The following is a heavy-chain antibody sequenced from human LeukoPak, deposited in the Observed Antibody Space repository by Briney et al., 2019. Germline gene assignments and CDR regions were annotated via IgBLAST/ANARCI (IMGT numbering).Heavy chain of an antibody. CDR2: ISGSGGST. CDR3: ARARRPKWERDGYTSKESAFDI. CDR1: GFTFSSYG. J-gene: IGHJ3*02. V-gene: IGHV3-23*01. Sequence: GGSLRLSCAASGFTFSSYGMSWVRQAPGKGLEWVSAISGSGGSTYYADSVKGRFTISRDNSKNTLYLQMNSLRAEDTAVYYCARARRPKWERDGYTSKESAFDIWGQGTMVTVS. D-gene: IGHD5-24*01.